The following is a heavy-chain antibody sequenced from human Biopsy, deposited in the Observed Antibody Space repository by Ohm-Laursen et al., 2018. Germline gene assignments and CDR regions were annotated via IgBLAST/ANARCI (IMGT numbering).Heavy chain of an antibody. V-gene: IGHV1-24*01. J-gene: IGHJ4*02. Sequence: SSVKASCKVSGYTLTELSMHWVRQAPGKGLEWMGGFAPENGRTVYAQNFQARVSMTEDTSTDAAYMELRSLRSEDTAVYYCAADINVWNVNYWGQGTQVTVSS. CDR3: AADINVWNVNY. D-gene: IGHD1-1*01. CDR1: GYTLTELS. CDR2: FAPENGRT.